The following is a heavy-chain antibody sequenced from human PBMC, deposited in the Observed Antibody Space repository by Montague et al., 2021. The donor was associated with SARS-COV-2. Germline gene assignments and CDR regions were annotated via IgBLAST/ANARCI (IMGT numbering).Heavy chain of an antibody. CDR1: GHSIWSSDW. CDR2: IYHSGST. CDR3: ATAQETISGMLIPPYYFDF. Sequence: SETLSLTCSVSGHSIWSSDWWTWFRQPPGKGLEWIGEIYHSGSTTYNPSLMSRVTISVDKSKNKFSPTLTSLTAADTAVYYYATAQETISGMLIPPYYFDFWGQGTLVTVSS. D-gene: IGHD3-3*01. V-gene: IGHV4-4*02. J-gene: IGHJ4*02.